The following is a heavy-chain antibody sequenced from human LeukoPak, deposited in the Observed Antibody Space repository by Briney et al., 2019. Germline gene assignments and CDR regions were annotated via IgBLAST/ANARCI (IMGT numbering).Heavy chain of an antibody. J-gene: IGHJ4*02. CDR3: AKYGSGWYEGYFDY. V-gene: IGHV4-59*01. D-gene: IGHD6-19*01. CDR2: IYYSGST. Sequence: SETLSLTCSVSGGSISGYYWSWLRQPPGKGLEWIGYIYYSGSTDYNPSLKSRVTISVDTSKNQFSLKLNSVTAADTAVYYCAKYGSGWYEGYFDYWGQGTLVTVSS. CDR1: GGSISGYY.